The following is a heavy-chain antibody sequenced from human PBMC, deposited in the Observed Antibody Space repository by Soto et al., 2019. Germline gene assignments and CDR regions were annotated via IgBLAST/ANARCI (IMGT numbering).Heavy chain of an antibody. CDR2: ISGSGGDT. Sequence: GSLRLSCAASGFTFSSYAMSWVRQAPGKGLEWVSAISGSGGDTYYADSVKGRFTISRDNSKNTLYVQRNSLRAEDTGVYYCAKAGHGHYGMDVWGQGTTVTVSS. CDR1: GFTFSSYA. CDR3: AKAGHGHYGMDV. J-gene: IGHJ6*02. V-gene: IGHV3-23*01. D-gene: IGHD4-17*01.